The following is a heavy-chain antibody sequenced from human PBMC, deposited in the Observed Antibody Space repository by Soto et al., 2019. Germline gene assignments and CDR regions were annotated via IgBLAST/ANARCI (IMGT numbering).Heavy chain of an antibody. Sequence: QVQLVESGGGVVQPGRSLRLSCAASGFTFSSYAMHWVRQAPGKGLEWVAVISYDGSNKYYADSVKGRFTISRDNSKNTLYLQMNSLRAEDTAVYYCARDLGRGYCSGGSCLFYYYYYYGMDVWGQGTTVTVSS. CDR1: GFTFSSYA. CDR3: ARDLGRGYCSGGSCLFYYYYYYGMDV. J-gene: IGHJ6*02. V-gene: IGHV3-30-3*01. CDR2: ISYDGSNK. D-gene: IGHD2-15*01.